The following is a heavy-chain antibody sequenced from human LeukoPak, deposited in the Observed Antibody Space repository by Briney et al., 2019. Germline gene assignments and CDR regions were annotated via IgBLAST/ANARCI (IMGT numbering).Heavy chain of an antibody. Sequence: GSLILSCTASGFTFGDYAMSWFRQAPEKGLEWVGVIRSKAYGGTTEYAAPVKGRFTISRDDSKSIAYLEVNSLRTEDTAMYYCTRSGYSSNWSYYFDYWGQGTLVTVSS. CDR1: GFTFGDYA. CDR2: IRSKAYGGTT. J-gene: IGHJ4*02. D-gene: IGHD6-13*01. CDR3: TRSGYSSNWSYYFDY. V-gene: IGHV3-49*03.